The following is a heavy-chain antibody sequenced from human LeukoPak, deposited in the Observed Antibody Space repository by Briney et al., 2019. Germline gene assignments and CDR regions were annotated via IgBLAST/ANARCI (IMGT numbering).Heavy chain of an antibody. CDR2: IIPIFGTA. D-gene: IGHD2-15*01. J-gene: IGHJ3*02. Sequence: SVKVSCKASGGTFSSYAISWVRQAPGQGLEWMGGIIPIFGTANYAQKFQGRVTITTDESTSTAYMELSSLRSEDTAVYYCATVGYCSGGSCYAGGGASDIWGQGTMVTVSS. V-gene: IGHV1-69*05. CDR1: GGTFSSYA. CDR3: ATVGYCSGGSCYAGGGASDI.